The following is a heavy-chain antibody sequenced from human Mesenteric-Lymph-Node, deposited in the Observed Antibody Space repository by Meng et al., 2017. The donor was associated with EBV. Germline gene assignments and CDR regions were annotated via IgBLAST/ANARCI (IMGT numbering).Heavy chain of an antibody. V-gene: IGHV4-39*07. CDR1: GNSIRSSTYY. CDR2: VYSSGST. CDR3: ATQMGGAAASGS. J-gene: IGHJ4*02. D-gene: IGHD1-26*01. Sequence: QLQLRESGPRLVKPAGXLSLICNVRGNSIRSSTYYWGWIRQPPGKGLEWIGSVYSSGSTFYNPSLKSRVTVSTDASKNLLYLKVRSVTASDTAIYYCATQMGGAAASGSGGQGILVTVSS.